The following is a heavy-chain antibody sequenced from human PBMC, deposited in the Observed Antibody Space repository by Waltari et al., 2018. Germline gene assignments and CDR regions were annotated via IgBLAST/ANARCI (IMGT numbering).Heavy chain of an antibody. V-gene: IGHV4-38-2*02. J-gene: IGHJ5*02. D-gene: IGHD3-22*01. CDR2: IYHSGST. CDR1: GYSISSGYY. Sequence: QVQLQESGPGLVKPSETLSLTCTVSGYSISSGYYWGWIRQPPGEGLEWIGSIYHSGSTYYHPSLKSRVTISVDTSKNQFSLKLSSVTAADTAVYYCARAINMIVVVTHENWFDPWGQGTLVTVSS. CDR3: ARAINMIVVVTHENWFDP.